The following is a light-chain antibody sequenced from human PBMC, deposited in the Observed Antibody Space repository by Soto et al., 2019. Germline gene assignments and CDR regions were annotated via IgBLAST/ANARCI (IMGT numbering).Light chain of an antibody. CDR1: QSVNAN. CDR3: QQYNTWRWT. CDR2: GAS. V-gene: IGKV3-15*01. J-gene: IGKJ1*01. Sequence: EVVMTQSPATLSVSPGERATLSCRASQSVNANLAWYQQKPGQAPRLLIHGASNRATGIPARFSGSGFGTEFILTISSLQSEYFAVYYCQQYNTWRWTFGQGTKVEI.